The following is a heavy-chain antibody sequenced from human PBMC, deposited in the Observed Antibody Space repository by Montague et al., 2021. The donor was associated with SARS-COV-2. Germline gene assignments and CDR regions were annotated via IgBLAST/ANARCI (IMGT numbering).Heavy chain of an antibody. CDR3: ARGGSGYDSPLEY. CDR2: ISGSTYT. V-gene: IGHV3-11*06. CDR1: GFTFSDYY. J-gene: IGHJ4*02. Sequence: SLRLSCAASGFTFSDYYMFWIHQSPGKGLEYISYISGSTYTNYADSVKGRFTISRDNTKDSLFLQMNSLRAEDTAVYYCARGGSGYDSPLEYWGQGALVTVSS. D-gene: IGHD6-25*01.